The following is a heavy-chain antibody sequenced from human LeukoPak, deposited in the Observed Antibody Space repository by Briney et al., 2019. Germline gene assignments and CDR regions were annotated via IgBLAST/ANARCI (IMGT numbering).Heavy chain of an antibody. CDR2: RERDGSEK. V-gene: IGHV3-7*01. Sequence: GGPLRLSCGASGFPYRSYWMRWVRQAPGRGVEWVANRERDGSEKNYVDAVKGRFTISRDNAKNTLFLQMNSLRGDDTAVYYCARESTEVTPGYWGQGTLVTVSS. D-gene: IGHD4-23*01. CDR3: ARESTEVTPGY. CDR1: GFPYRSYW. J-gene: IGHJ4*02.